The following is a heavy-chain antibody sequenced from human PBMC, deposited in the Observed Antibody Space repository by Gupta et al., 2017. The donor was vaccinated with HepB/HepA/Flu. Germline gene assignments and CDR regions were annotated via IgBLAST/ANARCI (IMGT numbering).Heavy chain of an antibody. V-gene: IGHV2-5*01. CDR2: IYWNDDK. Sequence: PPGEALEWLALIYWNDDKRYSPSLKSRLTITKDTSKNQGVLTMTNMDPVDTATYYCAHRFGYYDCRGYNWFDPWGQGTLVTVSS. J-gene: IGHJ5*02. CDR3: AHRFGYYDCRGYNWFDP. D-gene: IGHD3-22*01.